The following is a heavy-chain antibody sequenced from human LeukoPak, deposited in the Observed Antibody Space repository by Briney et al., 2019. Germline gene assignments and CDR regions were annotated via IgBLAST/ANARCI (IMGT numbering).Heavy chain of an antibody. J-gene: IGHJ5*02. CDR1: GGSISSYY. D-gene: IGHD2-2*03. Sequence: SETLSLTCTVSGGSISSYYWGWIRQPPGKGLEWIGSIYYSGSTYYNPSLKSRVTISVDTSKNQFSLKLSSVTAADTAVYYCAGVDWFDPWGQGTLVTVSS. CDR3: AGVDWFDP. V-gene: IGHV4-39*07. CDR2: IYYSGST.